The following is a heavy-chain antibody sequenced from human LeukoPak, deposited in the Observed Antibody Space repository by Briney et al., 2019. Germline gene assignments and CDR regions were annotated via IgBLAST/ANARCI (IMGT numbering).Heavy chain of an antibody. CDR2: INPDSGGT. V-gene: IGHV1-2*02. D-gene: IGHD6-6*01. CDR1: GYTFTGDF. CDR3: ARGNIATRRGENWFDP. Sequence: ASVKVSCKASGYTFTGDFIHWVRQAPGQGLEWMGWINPDSGGTNYARKFQGRVTMTRDTSISTAYMELSSLRSDDTAVFYCARGNIATRRGENWFDPWGQGTLVTVSS. J-gene: IGHJ5*02.